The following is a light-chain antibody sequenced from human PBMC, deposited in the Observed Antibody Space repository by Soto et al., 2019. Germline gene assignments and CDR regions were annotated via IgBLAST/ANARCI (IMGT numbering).Light chain of an antibody. CDR2: DVS. Sequence: QSVLTQPASVSGSPGQAITISCTGTSSDVGGYNYVSWYQQHPGKAPKLMIYDVSNRPSGVSKRFSGSKSGNTASLTISGLQAEDEADYHCSSYTSSSTVVFGGGPKLTVI. J-gene: IGLJ2*01. V-gene: IGLV2-14*01. CDR1: SSDVGGYNY. CDR3: SSYTSSSTVV.